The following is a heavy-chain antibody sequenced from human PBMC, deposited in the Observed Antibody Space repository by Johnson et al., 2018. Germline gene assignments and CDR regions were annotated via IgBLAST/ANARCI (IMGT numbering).Heavy chain of an antibody. Sequence: WVRQAPGKGLEWFSSISSSSTYIYYADSVKGRFTISRDNAKNSLYLQMNSLRAEDTAVYYCARDRRAGMDVWGQGTTVTVSS. V-gene: IGHV3-21*01. J-gene: IGHJ6*02. CDR2: ISSSSTYI. CDR3: ARDRRAGMDV.